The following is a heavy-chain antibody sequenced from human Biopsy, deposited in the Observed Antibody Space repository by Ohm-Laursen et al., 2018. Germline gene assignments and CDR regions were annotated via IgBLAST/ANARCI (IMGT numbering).Heavy chain of an antibody. J-gene: IGHJ1*01. V-gene: IGHV1-2*02. D-gene: IGHD2-15*01. CDR1: GYTFTGQY. CDR2: INPHSGTT. Sequence: GASVKVSCNASGYTFTGQYLHWVRQVPGQGLEWMGWINPHSGTTKFAQDFQGRVTMTRDTPITTAYMELRRLRSDDTAVYYCAKGQDLRGGAEYFQHWGQGALVTVSS. CDR3: AKGQDLRGGAEYFQH.